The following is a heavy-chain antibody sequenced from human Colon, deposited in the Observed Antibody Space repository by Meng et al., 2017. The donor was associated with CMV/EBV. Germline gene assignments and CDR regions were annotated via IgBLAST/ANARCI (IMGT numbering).Heavy chain of an antibody. CDR1: GGTFSSYT. V-gene: IGHV1-69*02. D-gene: IGHD6-13*01. Sequence: SVKVSCKASGGTFSSYTISWVRQAPGQGLEWMGRIIPILGIANYAQKFQGRVTITRNTSISTAYMELSSLRSEDTAVYYCARGQGGSSSWYVLDNWFDPWGQGTLVTVSS. CDR3: ARGQGGSSSWYVLDNWFDP. J-gene: IGHJ5*02. CDR2: IIPILGIA.